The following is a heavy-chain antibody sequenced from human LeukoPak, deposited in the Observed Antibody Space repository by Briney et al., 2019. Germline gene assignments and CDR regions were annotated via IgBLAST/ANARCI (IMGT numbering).Heavy chain of an antibody. Sequence: SGTLSLTCAVSGGSISSSNWWSWVRQPPGKGLEWIGEIYHSGSTNYNPSLKSRVTISVDKSKNQFSLKLGSVTAADTAVYYCANGGLGSYNWFDPWGQGTLVTVSS. D-gene: IGHD2-8*01. J-gene: IGHJ5*02. CDR1: GGSISSSNW. CDR3: ANGGLGSYNWFDP. CDR2: IYHSGST. V-gene: IGHV4-4*02.